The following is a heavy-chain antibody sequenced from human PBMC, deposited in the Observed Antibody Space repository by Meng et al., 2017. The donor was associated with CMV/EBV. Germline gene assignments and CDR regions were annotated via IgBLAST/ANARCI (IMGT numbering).Heavy chain of an antibody. Sequence: QVQLVQSGAEVKHPXXSVKVSCQVSGYTFTSYGISWVRQAPGQGLEWMGWISAYNGNTNYAQKLQGRVTMTTDTSTSTAYMELRSLRSDDTAVYYCARDPYDYVWGSYRYFDYWGHGTLVTVSS. CDR3: ARDPYDYVWGSYRYFDY. CDR1: GYTFTSYG. CDR2: ISAYNGNT. V-gene: IGHV1-18*01. D-gene: IGHD3-16*02. J-gene: IGHJ4*01.